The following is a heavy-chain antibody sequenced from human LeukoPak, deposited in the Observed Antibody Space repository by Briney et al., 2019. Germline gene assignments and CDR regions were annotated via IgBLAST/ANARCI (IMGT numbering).Heavy chain of an antibody. CDR2: INPNGDRT. J-gene: IGHJ3*01. Sequence: ASVKVSCKASGGTFSSYAISWVRQAPGQGLEWLGLINPNGDRTAYAQNFQGRVTMTRGTSTTTVSLELRSLRSEDTAVYYCARDMSTRVTPISYAIDVWGQGTMVTVSS. CDR3: ARDMSTRVTPISYAIDV. D-gene: IGHD4-23*01. V-gene: IGHV1-46*01. CDR1: GGTFSSYA.